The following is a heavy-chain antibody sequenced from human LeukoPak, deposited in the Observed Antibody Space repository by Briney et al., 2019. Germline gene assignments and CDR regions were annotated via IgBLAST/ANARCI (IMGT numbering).Heavy chain of an antibody. J-gene: IGHJ4*02. CDR1: GFTFSSYA. CDR3: ARDRNWDFDY. V-gene: IGHV3-48*01. Sequence: GGSLRLSCAASGFTFSSYAMHWVRQAPGKGLEWISYISSSSGIIYYADSVKGRFTISRDNAKNSLYLQMNSLRAEDTAVYYCARDRNWDFDYWGQGTLVTVSS. CDR2: ISSSSGII. D-gene: IGHD7-27*01.